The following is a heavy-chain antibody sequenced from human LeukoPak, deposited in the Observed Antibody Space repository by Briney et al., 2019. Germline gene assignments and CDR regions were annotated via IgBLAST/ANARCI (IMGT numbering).Heavy chain of an antibody. CDR1: GFTFDDYA. V-gene: IGHV3-9*01. CDR2: ISWNSGSI. D-gene: IGHD6-19*01. Sequence: GRSLRLSCAASGFTFDDYAMHWVRQAPGKGLEWVSSISWNSGSIAYADSVKGRFTISRDNAKNSLYLQMNSLRPEGTALYYCAKLTGYSSGWVDYWGQGTLVTVSS. CDR3: AKLTGYSSGWVDY. J-gene: IGHJ4*02.